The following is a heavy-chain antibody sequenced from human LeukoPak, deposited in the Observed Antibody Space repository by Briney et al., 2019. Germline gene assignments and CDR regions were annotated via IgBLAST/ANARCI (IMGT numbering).Heavy chain of an antibody. CDR2: IDPNNGDT. Sequence: GASVKVSCKASGYTFAAHYIHWVREAPGQGLAWMGWIDPNNGDTYYVQNFQGRVTMTSDTSISTAFLDLSGLRSDDTAVYFCTRGHGKSRQYLVDFDYWGQGTLVSVPS. D-gene: IGHD6-13*01. CDR3: TRGHGKSRQYLVDFDY. CDR1: GYTFAAHY. V-gene: IGHV1-2*02. J-gene: IGHJ4*02.